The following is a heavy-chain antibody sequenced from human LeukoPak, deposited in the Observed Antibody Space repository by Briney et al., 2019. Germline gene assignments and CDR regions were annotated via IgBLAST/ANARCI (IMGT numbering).Heavy chain of an antibody. CDR3: ARCGADYIQLWAFDY. J-gene: IGHJ4*02. D-gene: IGHD5-18*01. CDR2: IIPIFGTA. CDR1: GYTFTSYG. V-gene: IGHV1-69*13. Sequence: ASVKVSCKASGYTFTSYGISWVRQAPGQGLEWMGGIIPIFGTANYAQKFQGRVTITADESTSTAYMELSSLRSEDTAVYYCARCGADYIQLWAFDYWGQGTLVTVSS.